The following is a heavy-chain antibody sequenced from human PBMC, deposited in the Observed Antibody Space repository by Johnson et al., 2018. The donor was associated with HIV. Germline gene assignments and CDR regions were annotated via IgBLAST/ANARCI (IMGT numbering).Heavy chain of an antibody. Sequence: QVQLVESGGGVVQPGTSLRLSCAASGFTFSSYGMHWVRQAPGKGLEWVALIWYDGSNEYYADSVKGRFTISRDNSKNTLYLQMNSLRAEDTAVCYCARVPLPRPTSPNYINDAFDIWGQGTMVTVSS. D-gene: IGHD4-11*01. J-gene: IGHJ3*02. CDR3: ARVPLPRPTSPNYINDAFDI. CDR2: IWYDGSNE. CDR1: GFTFSSYG. V-gene: IGHV3-33*01.